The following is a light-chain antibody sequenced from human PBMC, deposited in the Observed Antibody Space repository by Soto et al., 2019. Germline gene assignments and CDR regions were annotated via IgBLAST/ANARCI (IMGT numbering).Light chain of an antibody. J-gene: IGKJ1*01. CDR2: GAS. Sequence: DIQMTQSPSSLSASVGDSVTITCRASQSINQYSHWFQHKPGKAPKLLIYGASTLQGGVPSRFSGSGSGTDFTLTISSLHPEDFATYFCQQSYNTPRTFGQGTRVETK. V-gene: IGKV1-39*01. CDR1: QSINQY. CDR3: QQSYNTPRT.